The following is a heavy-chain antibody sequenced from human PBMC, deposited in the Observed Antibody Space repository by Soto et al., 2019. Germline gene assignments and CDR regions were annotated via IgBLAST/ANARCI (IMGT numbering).Heavy chain of an antibody. CDR1: GFIFSSYA. CDR2: ISGSGGST. Sequence: GVSLSLSCAASGFIFSSYAMSWVRQAPGKGLEWVSAISGSGGSTYYADSVKGRFTISRDSSKNTLYLQMNSLRAEDTAVYSCARDFDTILGVVFMRRGMDVWGQGTTVTVSS. D-gene: IGHD3-3*01. J-gene: IGHJ6*02. V-gene: IGHV3-23*01. CDR3: ARDFDTILGVVFMRRGMDV.